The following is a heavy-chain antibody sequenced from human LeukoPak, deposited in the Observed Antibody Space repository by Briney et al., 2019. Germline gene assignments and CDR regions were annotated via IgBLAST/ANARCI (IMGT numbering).Heavy chain of an antibody. Sequence: GGSLRLSCAASGFTFSSYSMNWVRQAPGKGLEWVASISSSSGYIFYADSVKGRFTVSRDNAKNSLYLQISNLRAEDTALYYCARDRGYCSSGSCYGLYFDSWGQGTLVTLSS. CDR1: GFTFSSYS. CDR2: ISSSSGYI. J-gene: IGHJ4*02. V-gene: IGHV3-21*01. D-gene: IGHD2-15*01. CDR3: ARDRGYCSSGSCYGLYFDS.